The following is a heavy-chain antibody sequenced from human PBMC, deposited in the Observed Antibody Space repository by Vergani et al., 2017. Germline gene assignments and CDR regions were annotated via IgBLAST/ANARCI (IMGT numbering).Heavy chain of an antibody. V-gene: IGHV3-23*01. CDR2: ISGSGGST. Sequence: EVQLLESGGGLVQPGGSLRLSCAASGFTFSSYAMSWVRQAPGKGLEWVSAISGSGGSTYYADSVKGRFTISRDNSKTTLYLQMNSLRAEDTAVYYCAKPDVYSSSSDAFDSWGQGTMVTVSS. CDR1: GFTFSSYA. CDR3: AKPDVYSSSSDAFDS. D-gene: IGHD6-6*01. J-gene: IGHJ3*02.